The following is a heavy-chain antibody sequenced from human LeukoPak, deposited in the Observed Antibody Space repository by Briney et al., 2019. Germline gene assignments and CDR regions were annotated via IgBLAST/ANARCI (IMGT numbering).Heavy chain of an antibody. V-gene: IGHV1-18*01. CDR3: ARVYYYDSSGFIADY. CDR2: ISAYNGNT. CDR1: GSTFTSYG. D-gene: IGHD3-22*01. J-gene: IGHJ4*02. Sequence: ASVKVSCKASGSTFTSYGISWVRQAPGQGLEWMGWISAYNGNTNYAQKLPGRVTMTTSTSTSTTYLELRILRSDDTAVYYCARVYYYDSSGFIADYWGQGTLVTVSS.